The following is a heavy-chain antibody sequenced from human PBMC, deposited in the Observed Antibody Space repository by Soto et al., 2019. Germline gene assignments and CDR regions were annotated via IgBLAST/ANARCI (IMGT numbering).Heavy chain of an antibody. V-gene: IGHV3-30*18. CDR3: AKVKTPSKYCGGTASFNPYDS. CDR2: ISYDGRNS. D-gene: IGHD2-21*01. J-gene: IGHJ4*02. Sequence: QLQLVESGGGVVQPGRSLRLSCAASGFTFNNYGMLWVRQAPGKGLEWVTVISYDGRNSYYADSVKGRFTISRDNSRNRLFLQMNSLRAGDTAVYYCAKVKTPSKYCGGTASFNPYDSWGQGTLVTVSS. CDR1: GFTFNNYG.